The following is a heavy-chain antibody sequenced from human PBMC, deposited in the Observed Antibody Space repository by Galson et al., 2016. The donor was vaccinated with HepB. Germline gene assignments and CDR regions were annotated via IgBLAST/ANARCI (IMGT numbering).Heavy chain of an antibody. V-gene: IGHV5-51*01. D-gene: IGHD3-10*01. CDR1: GYSFTSYW. Sequence: QSGAEVKKPGESLKISCKGSGYSFTSYWIGWVRQMPGKGLEWMGIIYPGVSDTRYSPSFQGQVTISADKSISTAYLQWSSLEASDTAMYYCARAYGSGSYNYYYYGMDVWGQGTTVTVSS. CDR2: IYPGVSDT. J-gene: IGHJ6*02. CDR3: ARAYGSGSYNYYYYGMDV.